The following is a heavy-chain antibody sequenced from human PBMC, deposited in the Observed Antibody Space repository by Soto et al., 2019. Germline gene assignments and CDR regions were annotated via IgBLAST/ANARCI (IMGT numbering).Heavy chain of an antibody. CDR3: ARLEMATMGYYYYGMDV. CDR1: GGSVSSGSYY. Sequence: PSETLSLTCTVSGGSVSSGSYYWSWIRQPPGKGLEWIGYIYYSGSTNYNPSLKSRVTISVDTSKNQFSLRLSSVTAADTAVYYCARLEMATMGYYYYGMDVWGQGTTVTV. CDR2: IYYSGST. V-gene: IGHV4-61*01. J-gene: IGHJ6*02. D-gene: IGHD5-12*01.